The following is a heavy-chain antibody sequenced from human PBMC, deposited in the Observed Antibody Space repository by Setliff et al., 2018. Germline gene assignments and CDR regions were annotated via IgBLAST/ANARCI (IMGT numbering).Heavy chain of an antibody. CDR1: GFTFSSYT. Sequence: GGSLRLSCAASGFTFSSYTMHWVRQAPGKGLEYVSGISSDGGSTYYANSVKDRFTISRDNSKNTLWLQMGSLRAEDMAVYYGARDDYNYGYNSWGQGTLVTVSS. J-gene: IGHJ4*02. V-gene: IGHV3-64*01. CDR2: ISSDGGST. CDR3: ARDDYNYGYNS. D-gene: IGHD5-18*01.